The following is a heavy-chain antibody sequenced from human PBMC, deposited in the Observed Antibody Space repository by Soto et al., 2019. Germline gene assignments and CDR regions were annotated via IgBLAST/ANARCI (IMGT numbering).Heavy chain of an antibody. CDR1: GCTFSSYS. J-gene: IGHJ4*02. CDR2: ISSSSSTI. CDR3: ASLGYCSGGSCYWEPKYYFDY. D-gene: IGHD2-15*01. Sequence: GGSLRLSCAASGCTFSSYSMNWVRQAPGKGLEWVSYISSSSSTIYYADSVKGRFTISRDNAKNSLYLQMNSLRDEDTAVYYCASLGYCSGGSCYWEPKYYFDYWGQGTLVTVSS. V-gene: IGHV3-48*02.